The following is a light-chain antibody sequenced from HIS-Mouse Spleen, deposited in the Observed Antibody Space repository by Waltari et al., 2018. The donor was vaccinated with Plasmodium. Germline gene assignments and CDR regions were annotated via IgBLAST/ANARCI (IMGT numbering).Light chain of an antibody. Sequence: SYDLTQPPSVSVSPGQTARITCSGDALPKQYAYWYQQKSGQAPVLVIYEDSKRPSGIPERFSGSSSGTMATLTISVAQVEDEADYYCYSTDSSGNHRVFGGGTKLTVL. CDR2: EDS. V-gene: IGLV3-10*01. CDR1: ALPKQY. CDR3: YSTDSSGNHRV. J-gene: IGLJ3*02.